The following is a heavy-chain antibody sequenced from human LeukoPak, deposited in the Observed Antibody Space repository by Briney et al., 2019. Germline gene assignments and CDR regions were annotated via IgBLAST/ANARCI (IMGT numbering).Heavy chain of an antibody. D-gene: IGHD2-2*01. CDR2: ISGSGGST. J-gene: IGHJ6*02. CDR3: AKRYCTGTSCSYYYYYGMDV. CDR1: GGSFSGYY. V-gene: IGHV3-23*01. Sequence: ETLSLTCAVYGGSFSGYYWSWIRQPPGKGLEWVSAISGSGGSTYYADSVKGRFTISRDNSKNTLFLQMNSLRAEDTAVYYCAKRYCTGTSCSYYYYYGMDVWGQGTTVTVSS.